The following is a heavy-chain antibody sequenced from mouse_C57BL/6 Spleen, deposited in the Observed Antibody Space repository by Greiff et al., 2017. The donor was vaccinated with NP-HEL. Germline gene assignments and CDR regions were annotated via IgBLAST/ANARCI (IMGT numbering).Heavy chain of an antibody. CDR2: ISDGGSYT. CDR1: GFTFSSYA. CDR3: ERVGQLRLFAY. J-gene: IGHJ3*01. D-gene: IGHD3-2*01. Sequence: VQLKESGGGLVKPGGSLKLSCAASGFTFSSYAMSWVRQTPEKRLEWVATISDGGSYTYYPDNVKGRFTISRDNAKNNLYLQMSHLKSEDTAMYYCERVGQLRLFAYWGQGTLVTVSA. V-gene: IGHV5-4*01.